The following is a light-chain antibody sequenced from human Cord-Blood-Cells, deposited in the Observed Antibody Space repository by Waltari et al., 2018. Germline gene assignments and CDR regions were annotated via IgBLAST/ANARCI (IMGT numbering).Light chain of an antibody. CDR3: CSYAGSSTYVV. V-gene: IGLV2-23*01. J-gene: IGLJ2*01. CDR2: EGS. Sequence: QSALTQPASVSGSPGQSITISCTGTTSDVGSYTLASWYQQPPGKAPKLMIYEGSKRPSGVSNRFSGSKSGNTASLTISGLQAEDEADYYCCSYAGSSTYVVFGGGTKLTVL. CDR1: TSDVGSYTL.